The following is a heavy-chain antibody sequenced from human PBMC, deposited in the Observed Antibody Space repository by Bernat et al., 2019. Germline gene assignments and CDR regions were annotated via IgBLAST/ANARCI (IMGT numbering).Heavy chain of an antibody. J-gene: IGHJ3*02. CDR2: ISYDGSNK. Sequence: VQLEESGGGLVQPGGSLRLSCAASGFTLSSYWMHWVRQAPGKGLEWVAVISYDGSNKYYADSVKGRFTISRDNSKNTLYLQMNSLRAEDTAVYYCAREIVGAFDIWGQGTMVTVSS. V-gene: IGHV3-30*01. D-gene: IGHD2-21*01. CDR3: AREIVGAFDI. CDR1: GFTLSSYW.